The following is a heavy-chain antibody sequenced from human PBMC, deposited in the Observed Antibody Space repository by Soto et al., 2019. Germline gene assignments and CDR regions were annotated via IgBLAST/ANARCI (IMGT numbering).Heavy chain of an antibody. CDR1: GFTFSSYG. Sequence: HPGGSLRLSCAASGFTFSSYGMHWVRQAPGKGLEWVAVIWYDGSNKYYADSVKGRFTISRDNSKNTLYLQMNSLRAEDTAVYYCARDSSSWYGNYGMDVWGQGTTVTVSS. CDR2: IWYDGSNK. D-gene: IGHD6-13*01. V-gene: IGHV3-33*01. CDR3: ARDSSSWYGNYGMDV. J-gene: IGHJ6*02.